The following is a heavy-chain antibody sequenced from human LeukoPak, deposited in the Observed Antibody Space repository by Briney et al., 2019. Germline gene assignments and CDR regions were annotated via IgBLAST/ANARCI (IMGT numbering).Heavy chain of an antibody. V-gene: IGHV3-9*01. J-gene: IGHJ4*02. CDR3: AKVYDSSGYYTYFDY. CDR1: GFTFDDYA. CDR2: ISWNSGSI. Sequence: GRSLRLSCAASGFTFDDYAMHWVRQAPGKGLEWVSGISWNSGSIVYADSVKGRFTISRDNAKNSLYLQINSLRAEDTAFYYCAKVYDSSGYYTYFDYWGQGTLVTVSS. D-gene: IGHD3-22*01.